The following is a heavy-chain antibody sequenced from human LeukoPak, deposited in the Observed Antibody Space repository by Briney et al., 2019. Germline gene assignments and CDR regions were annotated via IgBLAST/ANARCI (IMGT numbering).Heavy chain of an antibody. CDR1: GFTFNTYW. CDR3: ARDSLSGFDP. CDR2: IKHDGSEK. Sequence: GGSLRLSCAASGFTFNTYWMSWVRQAPGKGLEWVANIKHDGSEKYYVDSVKGRFTIARDNAKNSLYLQMNSLRAEDTAVYYCARDSLSGFDPWGQGTLVTVSS. J-gene: IGHJ5*02. V-gene: IGHV3-7*01.